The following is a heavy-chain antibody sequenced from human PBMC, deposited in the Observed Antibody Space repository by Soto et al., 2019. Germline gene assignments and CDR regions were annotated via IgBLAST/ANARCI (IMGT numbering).Heavy chain of an antibody. CDR3: ATXPPRVERSGYVGGWFDP. CDR2: MNPNSGNT. D-gene: IGHD5-12*01. CDR1: GYSFTSYD. J-gene: IGHJ5*02. V-gene: IGHV1-8*02. Sequence: ASVKVSCKASGYSFTSYDINWVQQAAGQGLEWMGWMNPNSGNTAYAQRFQGRVSMTRNTSITTAYMELSSLRSEDTAVYYCATXPPRVERSGYVGGWFDPWGQGTLVTVSS.